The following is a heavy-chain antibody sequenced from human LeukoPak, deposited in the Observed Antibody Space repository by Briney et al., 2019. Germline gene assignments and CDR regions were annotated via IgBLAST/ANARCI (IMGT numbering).Heavy chain of an antibody. V-gene: IGHV4-39*07. CDR2: VTYTGNT. J-gene: IGHJ5*01. D-gene: IGHD3-9*01. CDR1: GASVTTYPHY. Sequence: SATLSLTCSVSGASVTTYPHYWTWIRQPPGKGLEWIGSVTYTGNTFYNPSLQSRVTIPIDASKNQFSLNLSSVTAADTAIYFCARTPTGFPNWFDSWGRGTPVTVSS. CDR3: ARTPTGFPNWFDS.